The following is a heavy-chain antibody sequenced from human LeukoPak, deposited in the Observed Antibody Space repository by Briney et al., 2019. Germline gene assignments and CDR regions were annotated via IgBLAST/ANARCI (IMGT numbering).Heavy chain of an antibody. CDR1: GFTFSSYW. D-gene: IGHD6-19*01. J-gene: IGHJ4*02. Sequence: GGSLRLSCAASGFTFSSYWMSWVRQAPGKGLEWVANIKQDGSEKYYVDSVKGRFTISRDNAKNSLYLQMNSLKVEDTAVYYCAPGGVAGDFWGQGTLVTVSS. CDR3: APGGVAGDF. V-gene: IGHV3-7*01. CDR2: IKQDGSEK.